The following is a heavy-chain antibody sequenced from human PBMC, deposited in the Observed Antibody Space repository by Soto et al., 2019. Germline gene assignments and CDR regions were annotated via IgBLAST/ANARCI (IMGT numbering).Heavy chain of an antibody. CDR2: IPNNGSP. Sequence: QVQLQESGPVRVKPSETLYLTCSVSGGSVRTGSYHWSWIRQPPGKGLEWIGFIPNNGSPDYNPSLKSRVVVSIYRSKNQFSLKVNSVTAADTAVYFCARIGWGGDSWGQGTLVTVSS. J-gene: IGHJ4*02. CDR1: GGSVRTGSYH. V-gene: IGHV4-61*01. CDR3: ARIGWGGDS. D-gene: IGHD7-27*01.